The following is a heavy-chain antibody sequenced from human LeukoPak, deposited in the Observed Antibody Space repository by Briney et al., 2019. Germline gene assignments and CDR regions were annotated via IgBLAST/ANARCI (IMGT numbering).Heavy chain of an antibody. J-gene: IGHJ4*02. D-gene: IGHD6-19*01. CDR1: GLTFSSYA. V-gene: IGHV3-23*01. CDR3: AKGASFYSSGWYDY. Sequence: GGSLRLSCAASGLTFSSYAMSWVRQAPGKGLEWVSAISGSGGSTYYADSVKGRFTISRDNSKNTLYLQMNSLRAEDTAVYYCAKGASFYSSGWYDYWGQGTLVAVSS. CDR2: ISGSGGST.